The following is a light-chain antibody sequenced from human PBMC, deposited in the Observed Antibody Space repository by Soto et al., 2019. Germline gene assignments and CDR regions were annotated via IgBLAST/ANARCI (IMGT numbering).Light chain of an antibody. J-gene: IGKJ3*01. CDR3: QQYGRT. CDR1: QSVSSSY. CDR2: GAS. V-gene: IGKV3-20*01. Sequence: EIVLTQSPGTLSLSPGERATLSCRASQSVSSSYLAWYQQKPGQAPRHLIYGASSRATGIPDRFSGSGSGTDFTLTISRLEPEDFAVYYCQQYGRTFGPGTKVDIK.